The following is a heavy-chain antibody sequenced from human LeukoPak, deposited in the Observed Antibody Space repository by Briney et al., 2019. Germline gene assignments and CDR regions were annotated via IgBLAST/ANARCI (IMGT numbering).Heavy chain of an antibody. Sequence: PGGSLRPSCAASGFTVSTNYMSWVRQAPGKGLEWVSLIYSGGITQYADSVKGRFTISRDNSKNTLYLQMTSLRAEDTAVYHCARDGYYDSSGYRKHDGFDIWGQGTLVTVSS. V-gene: IGHV3-66*01. CDR3: ARDGYYDSSGYRKHDGFDI. J-gene: IGHJ3*02. CDR2: IYSGGIT. D-gene: IGHD3-22*01. CDR1: GFTVSTNY.